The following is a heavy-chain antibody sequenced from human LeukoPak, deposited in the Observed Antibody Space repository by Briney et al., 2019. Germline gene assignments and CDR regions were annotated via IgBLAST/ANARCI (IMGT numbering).Heavy chain of an antibody. Sequence: GGSLRLSCAASGFTVSSNYMSWVRQAPGKGLEWVSAISGSGGSTYYADSVKGRFTISRDNSKNTLYLQMNSLRAEDTAVYYCAKGIKAAAVNYFDYWGQGTLVTVSS. D-gene: IGHD6-13*01. CDR1: GFTVSSNY. CDR3: AKGIKAAAVNYFDY. V-gene: IGHV3-23*01. CDR2: ISGSGGST. J-gene: IGHJ4*02.